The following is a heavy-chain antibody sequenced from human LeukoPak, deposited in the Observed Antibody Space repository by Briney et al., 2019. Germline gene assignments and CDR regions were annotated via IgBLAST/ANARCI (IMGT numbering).Heavy chain of an antibody. Sequence: KSGGSLRLSCTASGFTFSDFHMSWIRQAPGKGLEGVSHISGSGYAIHHPGSVKGLFTISRDNAKNSLYLQMNSLRVEDSAVYYCARLSGTYSRGGVHWGQGTLVTVSS. CDR3: ARLSGTYSRGGVH. J-gene: IGHJ4*02. D-gene: IGHD1-26*01. V-gene: IGHV3-11*01. CDR2: ISGSGYAI. CDR1: GFTFSDFH.